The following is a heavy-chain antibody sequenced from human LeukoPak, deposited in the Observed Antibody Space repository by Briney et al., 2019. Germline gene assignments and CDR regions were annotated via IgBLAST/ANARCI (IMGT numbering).Heavy chain of an antibody. D-gene: IGHD3-22*01. V-gene: IGHV3-23*01. CDR3: AKSNYYDNSGYYGYFDY. CDR1: GFTFSSYA. CDR2: ISGSGGST. J-gene: IGHJ4*02. Sequence: PGGSLRLSCAASGFTFSSYAMSWVRQAPGKGLEWVSAISGSGGSTYYADSVKGRFTISRDNSRDTLYLQMNSLRAEDTAVYYCAKSNYYDNSGYYGYFDYWGQGTLVTVSS.